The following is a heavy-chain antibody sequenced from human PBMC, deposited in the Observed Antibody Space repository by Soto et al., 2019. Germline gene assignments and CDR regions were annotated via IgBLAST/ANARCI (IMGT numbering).Heavy chain of an antibody. Sequence: PETLSLTCAVYGGSFSGYCLSWIRQPPGKGLEWIGEINHSGSTNYNPSLKSRVTISVDTSKNQFSLKLSSVTAADTAVYYCARGLGSGWYYSTHDAFDIWGQGTMVTV. CDR1: GGSFSGYC. D-gene: IGHD6-19*01. J-gene: IGHJ3*02. CDR3: ARGLGSGWYYSTHDAFDI. V-gene: IGHV4-34*01. CDR2: INHSGST.